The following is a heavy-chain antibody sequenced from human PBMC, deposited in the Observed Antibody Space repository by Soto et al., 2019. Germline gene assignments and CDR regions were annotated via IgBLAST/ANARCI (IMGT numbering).Heavy chain of an antibody. D-gene: IGHD2-21*01. Sequence: QVQLQESGPGLVKPSETLSLTCTVSGGSISSYYWSWIRQPPGKGLEWIGYIYYSGSTNYNPSLKSRVTMSVDTSKNQFSMKLSSVTAADTAVYYCAGGGGTVFDRNWFDPWGQGPLVTVSS. CDR2: IYYSGST. J-gene: IGHJ5*02. CDR1: GGSISSYY. V-gene: IGHV4-59*01. CDR3: AGGGGTVFDRNWFDP.